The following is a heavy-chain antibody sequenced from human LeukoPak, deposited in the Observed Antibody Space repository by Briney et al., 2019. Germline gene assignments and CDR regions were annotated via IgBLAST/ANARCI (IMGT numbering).Heavy chain of an antibody. D-gene: IGHD2-15*01. V-gene: IGHV4-34*01. Sequence: PSETLSLTCAVYGGSFSGYYWCWIRQPPGKGLEWIGEINHSGSSSYNPSLKSRVTRSVDTSKNQFSLKLSSVTAADTAVYYCARGVKVAARALGYWGQGTLVTVSS. J-gene: IGHJ4*02. CDR2: INHSGSS. CDR1: GGSFSGYY. CDR3: ARGVKVAARALGY.